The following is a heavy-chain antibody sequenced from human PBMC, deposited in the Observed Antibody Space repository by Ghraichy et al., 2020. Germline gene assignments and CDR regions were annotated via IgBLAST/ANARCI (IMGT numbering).Heavy chain of an antibody. CDR3: ARDRSSFFDY. Sequence: TLSLTCTVSGASIITDGYSWSWIRQAPGKGLEWIGYTYNRGSTFYNPSLESRVTISVDTSRNQVSLNLDSVTAADTAVYYCARDRSSFFDYWGQGILVTVSS. CDR1: GASIITDGYS. CDR2: TYNRGST. V-gene: IGHV4-30-4*07. J-gene: IGHJ4*02.